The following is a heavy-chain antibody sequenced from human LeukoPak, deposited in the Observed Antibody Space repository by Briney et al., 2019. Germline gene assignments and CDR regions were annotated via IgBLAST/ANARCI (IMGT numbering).Heavy chain of an antibody. V-gene: IGHV3-11*04. D-gene: IGHD6-13*01. CDR1: GFTFSDYY. CDR2: ISSSGNTT. Sequence: GGSLRLSCAGSGFTFSDYYMSWIRQAPGKGLEWVSYISSSGNTTYHADSVKGRFTISRDNAKNSLYLQMSSLRAEDTAVYYCARDGGSSWYFDYWGQGTLVTVSS. J-gene: IGHJ4*02. CDR3: ARDGGSSWYFDY.